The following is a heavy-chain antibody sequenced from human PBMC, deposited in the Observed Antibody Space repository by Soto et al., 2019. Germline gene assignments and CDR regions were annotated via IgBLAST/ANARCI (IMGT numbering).Heavy chain of an antibody. CDR1: GGTFSSYA. CDR2: IITIFGTA. D-gene: IGHD4-17*01. CDR3: ARDWSEYGDYCFDVGYYGMDV. V-gene: IGHV1-69*12. Sequence: QVQLVQSGAEVKKPGSSVKVSCKASGGTFSSYAISWVRQAPGQGLEWMGGIITIFGTANYAQKFQGRVTITADESTRTAYMDLSSLRSEDTAVDDCARDWSEYGDYCFDVGYYGMDVWGQGTTVTVSS. J-gene: IGHJ6*02.